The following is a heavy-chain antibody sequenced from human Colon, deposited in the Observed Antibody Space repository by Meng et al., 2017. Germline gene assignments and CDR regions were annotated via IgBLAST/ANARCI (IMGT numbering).Heavy chain of an antibody. CDR2: IYRSGST. V-gene: IGHV4-4*02. CDR3: ARRVQYSSGYYYFDF. J-gene: IGHJ4*02. D-gene: IGHD3-22*01. CDR1: GGSLISSNW. Sequence: VQPQKAGPGLVKPSGTLSLTCVVSGGSLISSNWWTWVRQAPGKGLEWIGEIYRSGSTNYNPSLKSRVTISIDTSKNEFSLKLTSVTAADTALYYCARRVQYSSGYYYFDFWGQGTLVTVSS.